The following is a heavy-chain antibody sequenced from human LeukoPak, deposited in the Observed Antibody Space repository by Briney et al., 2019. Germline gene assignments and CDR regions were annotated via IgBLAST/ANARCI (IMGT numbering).Heavy chain of an antibody. CDR1: GFTFSSYS. D-gene: IGHD5-24*01. CDR3: ARATLGDGYNLVVNSDAFDI. V-gene: IGHV3-21*01. J-gene: IGHJ3*02. Sequence: GGSLRLSCAASGFTFSSYSMNWVRQAPGKGLEWVSSISSSSSYIYYADSVKGRFTISRDNAKNSLYLQMNSLRAEDTAVYYCARATLGDGYNLVVNSDAFDIWGQGTMVTVSS. CDR2: ISSSSSYI.